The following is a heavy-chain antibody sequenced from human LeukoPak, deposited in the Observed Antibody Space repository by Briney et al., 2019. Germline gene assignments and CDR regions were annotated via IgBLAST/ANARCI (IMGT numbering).Heavy chain of an antibody. Sequence: GGSLRLSCAASGFTFSSYAMHWVRQAPGKGLEYVSSISTDGGTTYYANSVKGRFTISRDNSKNTLYLQLGSLRAEDMAVYYCARDLSRGWYYFDYWGQGTLVTVSS. V-gene: IGHV3-64*01. J-gene: IGHJ4*02. CDR3: ARDLSRGWYYFDY. CDR2: ISTDGGTT. CDR1: GFTFSSYA. D-gene: IGHD6-19*01.